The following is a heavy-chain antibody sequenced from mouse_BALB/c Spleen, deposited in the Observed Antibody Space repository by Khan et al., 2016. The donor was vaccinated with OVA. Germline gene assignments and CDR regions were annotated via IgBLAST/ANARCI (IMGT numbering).Heavy chain of an antibody. CDR2: IDPANGNT. CDR3: ARDYWDVFAY. D-gene: IGHD4-1*01. V-gene: IGHV14-3*02. Sequence: VQLKQSGAELVKPGASVKLSCTASGFNIKDTYMHWVKQRPEQGLEWIGRIDPANGNTKYDPKFQGKATITADTSSNTAYLHLSSLTSEDTAVYYCARDYWDVFAYWGQGTLVTVSA. J-gene: IGHJ3*01. CDR1: GFNIKDTY.